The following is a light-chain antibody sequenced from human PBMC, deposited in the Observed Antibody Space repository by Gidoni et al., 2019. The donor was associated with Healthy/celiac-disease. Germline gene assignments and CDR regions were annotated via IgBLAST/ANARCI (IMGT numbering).Light chain of an antibody. V-gene: IGKV3-20*01. J-gene: IGKJ1*01. CDR2: GAS. Sequence: EIVLTQSPGTLSLSPGERATLSCRASQRVSSSYLAWYQQKPGQAPRLLIYGASSRATGIPDRFSGSGSGTDFTLTISRLEPEDFAVYYCQQYGSSSWTFGQXTKVEIK. CDR1: QRVSSSY. CDR3: QQYGSSSWT.